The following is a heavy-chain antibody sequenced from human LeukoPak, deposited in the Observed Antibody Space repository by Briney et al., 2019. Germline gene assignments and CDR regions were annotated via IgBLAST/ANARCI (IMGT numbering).Heavy chain of an antibody. CDR1: GGSISSGSYC. Sequence: SETLSLTCTVSGGSISSGSYCWSWIRQPAGKGLEWIGRIYTSGSTNYNPSLKSRVTISVDTSKNQFSLKLSSVTAADTAVYYCAREGVSSPHGYFDLWGRGTLVTVSS. V-gene: IGHV4-61*02. D-gene: IGHD6-6*01. J-gene: IGHJ2*01. CDR3: AREGVSSPHGYFDL. CDR2: IYTSGST.